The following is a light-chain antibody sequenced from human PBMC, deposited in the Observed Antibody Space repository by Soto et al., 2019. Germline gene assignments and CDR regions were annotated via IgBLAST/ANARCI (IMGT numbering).Light chain of an antibody. V-gene: IGLV2-14*01. Sequence: QSALTQPASVSGSPGQSITISCTGTSNDVGRYNYVSWYQQRPGKAPKLIISDVTNRPSGVSIRFSASRSGNTASLTISGLQVEDEADYYCSSYTTSSTVVFGGGTKVTVL. CDR3: SSYTTSSTVV. CDR2: DVT. J-gene: IGLJ2*01. CDR1: SNDVGRYNY.